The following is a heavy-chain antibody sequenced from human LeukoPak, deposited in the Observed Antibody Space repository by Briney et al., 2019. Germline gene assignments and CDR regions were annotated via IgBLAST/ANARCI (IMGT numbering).Heavy chain of an antibody. CDR1: GGSISSYY. CDR2: IYYSGST. V-gene: IGHV4-59*08. Sequence: NPSETLSLICTVSGGSISSYYWSWIRQPPGKGLEWIGYIYYSGSTNYKSSLKSRVTISVDTSKNQFSLKLSSVTAADTAVYYCARRGGYYGSGSYNFDYWGQGTLVTVSS. J-gene: IGHJ4*02. CDR3: ARRGGYYGSGSYNFDY. D-gene: IGHD3-10*01.